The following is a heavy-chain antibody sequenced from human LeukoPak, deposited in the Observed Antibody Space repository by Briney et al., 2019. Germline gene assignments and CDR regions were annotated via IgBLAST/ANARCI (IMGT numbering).Heavy chain of an antibody. Sequence: GGSLRLSCAASGFTFSSYWMHWVRQAPGKGLVWVSRINSDWSSTSYADSVKGRFTISRDNAKNTLYLQMNSLRAEDTAVYYCAREAAVGYCSSTSCSTLDYWGQGTLVTVSS. CDR1: GFTFSSYW. CDR2: INSDWSST. CDR3: AREAAVGYCSSTSCSTLDY. D-gene: IGHD2-2*02. J-gene: IGHJ4*02. V-gene: IGHV3-74*01.